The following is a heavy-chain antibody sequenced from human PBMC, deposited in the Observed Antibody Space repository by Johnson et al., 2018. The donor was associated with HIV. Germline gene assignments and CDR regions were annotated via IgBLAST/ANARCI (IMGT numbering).Heavy chain of an antibody. D-gene: IGHD5-18*01. J-gene: IGHJ3*02. CDR1: GFTFSSYA. CDR2: ISYDGSNK. CDR3: TTGSRIQFWFNDAFDI. V-gene: IGHV3-30*04. Sequence: QVQLVESGGGVVQPGRSLRLSCAASGFTFSSYAMHWVRQAPGKGLEWVAVISYDGSNKYYAGSVKGRLTISRDNSKDTLYLQMNSLKIEDTAVYYCTTGSRIQFWFNDAFDIWGQGTMVTVSS.